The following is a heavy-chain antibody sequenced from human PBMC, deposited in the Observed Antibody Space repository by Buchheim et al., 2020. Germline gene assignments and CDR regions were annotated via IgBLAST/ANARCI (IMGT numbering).Heavy chain of an antibody. D-gene: IGHD3-10*01. CDR1: GGTFSSYA. V-gene: IGHV1-69*01. Sequence: QVQLVQSGAEVKKPGSSVKVSCKASGGTFSSYAISWVRQAPGQGLEWMGGIIPIFGTANYAQKFQGRVTITADESPSKAYMELSSLRSEDTAVYYCARGPEIRDGMVPYYFDYWGQGTL. J-gene: IGHJ4*02. CDR3: ARGPEIRDGMVPYYFDY. CDR2: IIPIFGTA.